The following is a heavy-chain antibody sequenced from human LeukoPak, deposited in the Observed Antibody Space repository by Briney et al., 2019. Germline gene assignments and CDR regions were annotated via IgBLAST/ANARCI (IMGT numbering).Heavy chain of an antibody. Sequence: GGSLRLSCAVSGFTFSSYGMQWVRQAPGKGLEWVAFIRYDGSNKYYADSVKGRFTISRDNSKNTLYLQMNSLRAEDTAVYYCANCGQFSSWSEDYWGQGTLVTVSS. D-gene: IGHD6-13*01. V-gene: IGHV3-30*02. CDR3: ANCGQFSSWSEDY. CDR2: IRYDGSNK. J-gene: IGHJ4*02. CDR1: GFTFSSYG.